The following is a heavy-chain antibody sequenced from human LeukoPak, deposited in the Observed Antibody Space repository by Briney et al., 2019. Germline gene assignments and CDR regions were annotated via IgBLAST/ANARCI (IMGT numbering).Heavy chain of an antibody. CDR1: GGSISSGGYY. V-gene: IGHV4-31*03. D-gene: IGHD2-15*01. CDR2: IYYSGST. Sequence: PSGTLSLTCTVSGGSISSGGYYWSWIRQHPGKGLEWIGYIYYSGSTYYNPSLKSRVTISVDTSKNQFSLKLSSVTAADTAVYYCARGYCSGGSCKTFDPWGQGTLVTVSS. J-gene: IGHJ5*02. CDR3: ARGYCSGGSCKTFDP.